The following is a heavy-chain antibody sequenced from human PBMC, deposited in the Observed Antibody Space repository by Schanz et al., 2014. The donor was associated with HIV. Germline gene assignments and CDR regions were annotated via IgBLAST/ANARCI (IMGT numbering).Heavy chain of an antibody. Sequence: VQLVESGGGLVQPGGSLRLSCAASGLTFSSYAMSWVRQAPGKGLEWVSSISSSSSYIYYADSVKGRFTISRDNAKNSLYLQMNSLRAEDTAVYYCASWGSWAVTTPYYFDYWGQGTLVTVSS. J-gene: IGHJ4*02. CDR1: GLTFSSYA. D-gene: IGHD2-15*01. CDR2: ISSSSSYI. V-gene: IGHV3-21*02. CDR3: ASWGSWAVTTPYYFDY.